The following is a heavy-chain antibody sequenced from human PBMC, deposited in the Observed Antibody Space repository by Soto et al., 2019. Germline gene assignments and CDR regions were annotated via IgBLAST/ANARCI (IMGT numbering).Heavy chain of an antibody. V-gene: IGHV4-39*07. D-gene: IGHD2-21*02. CDR2: IYYSGST. Sequence: SETLSLTCTVSGGSISSSSYYWGWIRQPPGKGLEWIGSIYYSGSTYYNPSLKSRVTISVDTSKNQFSLKLSSVTAADTAVYYCASSGGNSVGSFDYWGQGTLVTVSS. CDR3: ASSGGNSVGSFDY. J-gene: IGHJ4*02. CDR1: GGSISSSSYY.